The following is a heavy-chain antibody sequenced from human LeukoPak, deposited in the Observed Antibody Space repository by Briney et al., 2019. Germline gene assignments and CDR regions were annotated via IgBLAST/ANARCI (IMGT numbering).Heavy chain of an antibody. D-gene: IGHD2-15*01. CDR2: INPNSGGT. CDR1: GYTFTTYG. Sequence: ASVKVSCKASGYTFTTYGINWVRQAPGQGLEWMGWINPNSGGTNYAQKFQGRVTMTRDTSISTAYMELSRLRSDDTAIYYCARVPQGYCSGGTCYDYWGQGTLVTVSS. J-gene: IGHJ4*02. V-gene: IGHV1-2*02. CDR3: ARVPQGYCSGGTCYDY.